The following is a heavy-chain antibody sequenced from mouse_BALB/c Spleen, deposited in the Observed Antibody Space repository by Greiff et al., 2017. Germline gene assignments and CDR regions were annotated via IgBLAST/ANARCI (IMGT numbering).Heavy chain of an antibody. V-gene: IGHV5-9-3*01. CDR3: AKEVYGNYFAY. CDR2: ISSGGSYT. Sequence: DVQLVESGGGLVKPGGSLKLSCAASGFTFSSYAMSWVRQTPEKRLEWVATISSGGSYTYYPDSVKGRFTISRDNAKNTLYLQMSSLRSEDTAMYYCAKEVYGNYFAYWGQGTLVTVSA. D-gene: IGHD2-1*01. J-gene: IGHJ3*01. CDR1: GFTFSSYA.